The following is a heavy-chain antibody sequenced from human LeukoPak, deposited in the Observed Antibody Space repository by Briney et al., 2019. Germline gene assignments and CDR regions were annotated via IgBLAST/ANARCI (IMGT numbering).Heavy chain of an antibody. CDR2: ISAYNGNT. Sequence: ASVKVSCKASGYTFTSYGISWARQAPGQGLEWMGWISAYNGNTNYAQKLQGRVTMTTDTSTSTAYMELRSLRSDDTAVYYCAREYYDSSGYYYVGDYWGQGTLVTVSS. D-gene: IGHD3-22*01. CDR3: AREYYDSSGYYYVGDY. J-gene: IGHJ4*02. CDR1: GYTFTSYG. V-gene: IGHV1-18*01.